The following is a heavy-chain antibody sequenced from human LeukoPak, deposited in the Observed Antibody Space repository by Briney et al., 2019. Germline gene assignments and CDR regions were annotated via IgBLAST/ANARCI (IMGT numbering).Heavy chain of an antibody. V-gene: IGHV4-59*08. D-gene: IGHD7-27*01. J-gene: IGHJ4*02. Sequence: SETLSLTCTVSGGSIRSYFWSWIRQPPGKGLEWIGYVYYSGSTNYNPSLKSRVTISVDTSKNQFSLKLSSVTAADTAVYYCARGWGYFDSWGQGTLVTVSS. CDR2: VYYSGST. CDR1: GGSIRSYF. CDR3: ARGWGYFDS.